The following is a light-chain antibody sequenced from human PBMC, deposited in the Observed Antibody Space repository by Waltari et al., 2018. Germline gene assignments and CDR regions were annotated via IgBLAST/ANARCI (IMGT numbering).Light chain of an antibody. CDR2: NNY. CDR1: SPNIGSKS. CDR3: ATWDDSLNAWV. J-gene: IGLJ3*02. V-gene: IGLV1-44*01. Sequence: QSVLTQPPSASGTPGQRVTIPCSGSSPNIGSKSGYWYQHLPGAAPKLLIYNNYQRPSGVPDRFSASKSGTSASLAISGLQSEDEADYYCATWDDSLNAWVFGGGTRLTVL.